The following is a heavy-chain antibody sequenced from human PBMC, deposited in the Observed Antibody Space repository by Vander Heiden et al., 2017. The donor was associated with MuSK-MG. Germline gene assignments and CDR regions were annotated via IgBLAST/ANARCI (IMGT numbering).Heavy chain of an antibody. Sequence: EVQLVQSGAEVKKPGESLKISCKGSGYSFTSYWIGWVRQMPGKGLEWMGIIYPGDSDTRYSPAVQGQVTISADKSSSTAYLQWSRMKASDTAMYYCARSQYSSGVQNDYWGQGTMVTVSS. CDR2: IYPGDSDT. D-gene: IGHD6-19*01. CDR1: GYSFTSYW. CDR3: ARSQYSSGVQNDY. V-gene: IGHV5-51*01. J-gene: IGHJ4*02.